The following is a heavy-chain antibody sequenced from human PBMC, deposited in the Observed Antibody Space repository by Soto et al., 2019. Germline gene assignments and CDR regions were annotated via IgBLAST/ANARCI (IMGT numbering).Heavy chain of an antibody. V-gene: IGHV4-39*01. CDR2: IYYSGST. D-gene: IGHD4-17*01. J-gene: IGHJ4*02. CDR3: ARPTRYGDYESSFDY. CDR1: GGSISSSSYY. Sequence: KPSETLSLTCTVSGGSISSSSYYWGWIRQAPGKGLEGIGSIYYSGSTYYNPSLKSRVTISVDTAKNQFSLKLSSGTAADTAVYYCARPTRYGDYESSFDYWGQGTPVTVSS.